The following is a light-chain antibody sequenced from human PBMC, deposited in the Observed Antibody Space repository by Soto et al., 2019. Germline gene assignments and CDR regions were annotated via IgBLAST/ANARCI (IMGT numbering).Light chain of an antibody. V-gene: IGLV2-8*01. CDR2: EVS. CDR1: ISDVGGYNY. Sequence: QSALTQPPSASGSPGQSVTISCTGTISDVGGYNYVSWYQQHPGKAPKVMMYEVSKRPSGVPDRFSGSKSGNTASLTVSGLQAEDEADYYCSSYGGTNSLKVFGGGTKLTVL. CDR3: SSYGGTNSLKV. J-gene: IGLJ2*01.